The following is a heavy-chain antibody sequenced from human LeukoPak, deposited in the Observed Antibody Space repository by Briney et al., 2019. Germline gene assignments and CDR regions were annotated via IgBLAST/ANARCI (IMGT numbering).Heavy chain of an antibody. D-gene: IGHD1-1*01. CDR2: TSYNGKT. Sequence: SETLSLTRTVSGGSISNYYWGCVRQPPGKGLERIAYTSYNGKTNYNPSLRSRVTMSVDMSKNQFSLNLTSMTAADTAVYYCVRVGRSLHWSPDFWGLGTLVTVSS. J-gene: IGHJ4*02. V-gene: IGHV4-59*01. CDR3: VRVGRSLHWSPDF. CDR1: GGSISNYY.